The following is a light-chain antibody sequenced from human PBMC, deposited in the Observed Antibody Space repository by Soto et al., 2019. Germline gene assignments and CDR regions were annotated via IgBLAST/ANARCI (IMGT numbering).Light chain of an antibody. Sequence: EIILTQSPASLSVSPGERATLSCRASQSVNNNLAWYQQKPGQAPRLLIYGASTRATGIPGRFRGSGSGTEFTLTITSLQSEDFAVYFCQQYNNLTPDTFGQGTKLEIK. CDR1: QSVNNN. V-gene: IGKV3-15*01. J-gene: IGKJ2*01. CDR3: QQYNNLTPDT. CDR2: GAS.